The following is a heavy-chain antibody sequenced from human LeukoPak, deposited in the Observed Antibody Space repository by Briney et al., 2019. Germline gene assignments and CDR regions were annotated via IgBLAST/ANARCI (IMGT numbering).Heavy chain of an antibody. J-gene: IGHJ4*02. Sequence: GGSLRLSCAASGFTFSSCTMHGVRQAPGKGLEWMAIMSSDGSNKYYGDSVKGRFTVSRDTSKNTVYLQMNSLRVEDTAVYYCARGEPGTTMGVDFWGQGTLVTVSS. CDR2: MSSDGSNK. D-gene: IGHD1-1*01. CDR3: ARGEPGTTMGVDF. CDR1: GFTFSSCT. V-gene: IGHV3-30*04.